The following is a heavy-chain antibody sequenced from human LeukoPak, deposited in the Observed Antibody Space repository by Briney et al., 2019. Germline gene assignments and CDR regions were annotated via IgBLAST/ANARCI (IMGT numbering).Heavy chain of an antibody. D-gene: IGHD1-26*01. Sequence: PSETLPLTCAVYGGSFSGYYWSWIRQPAGKGLEWIGRIYTSGSTNYNPSLKSRVTMSVDTSKNQFSLKLSSVTAADTAAYYCARSYSAPYYFDYWGQGTLVTVSS. J-gene: IGHJ4*02. CDR1: GGSFSGYY. CDR3: ARSYSAPYYFDY. V-gene: IGHV4-59*10. CDR2: IYTSGST.